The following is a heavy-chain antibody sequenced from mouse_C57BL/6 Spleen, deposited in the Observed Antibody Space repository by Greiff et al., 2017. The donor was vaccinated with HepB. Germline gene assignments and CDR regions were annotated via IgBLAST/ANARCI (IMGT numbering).Heavy chain of an antibody. CDR2: ISDGGSYT. Sequence: EVQLMESGGGLVKPGGSLKLSCAASGFTFSSYAMSWVRQTPEKRLEWVATISDGGSYTYYPDNVKGRFTISRDNAKNNLYLQMSHLKSEDTAMYYCARVYDYGFAYWGKGTLVTVSA. CDR3: ARVYDYGFAY. J-gene: IGHJ3*01. D-gene: IGHD2-4*01. CDR1: GFTFSSYA. V-gene: IGHV5-4*01.